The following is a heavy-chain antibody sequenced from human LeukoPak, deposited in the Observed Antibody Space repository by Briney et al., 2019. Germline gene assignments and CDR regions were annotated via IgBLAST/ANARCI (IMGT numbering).Heavy chain of an antibody. CDR2: INPSGGST. CDR3: ARGPSITMVRGGQWYYYMDV. J-gene: IGHJ6*03. V-gene: IGHV1-46*01. D-gene: IGHD3-10*01. CDR1: GYTFTSYY. Sequence: GASVKVSCKASGYTFTSYYIHWVRQALGQGLEWMGLINPSGGSTNYAQKFQGRVTMTRDTSTSTVYMELSSLRSEDTAVYYCARGPSITMVRGGQWYYYMDVWGKGTTVTISS.